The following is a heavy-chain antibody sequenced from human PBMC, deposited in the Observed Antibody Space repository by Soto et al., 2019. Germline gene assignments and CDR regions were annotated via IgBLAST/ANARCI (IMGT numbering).Heavy chain of an antibody. CDR3: ARRAWDSYYAIDV. J-gene: IGHJ6*02. D-gene: IGHD3-22*01. CDR2: ISYDGSDK. V-gene: IGHV3-30*09. Sequence: GGSLRLSCAASGFKYTDFALHWVRQAPGKGLEWVAIISYDGSDKYYADSVKGRFVISRDNPKNTLYLEMNSLRPEDTAVYFCARRAWDSYYAIDVWGQGTMVTVYS. CDR1: GFKYTDFA.